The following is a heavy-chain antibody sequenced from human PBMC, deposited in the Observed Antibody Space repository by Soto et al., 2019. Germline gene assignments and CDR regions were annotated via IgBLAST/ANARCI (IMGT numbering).Heavy chain of an antibody. D-gene: IGHD6-19*01. CDR2: ISYDGSNK. CDR1: GFTFSSYC. V-gene: IGHV3-30*18. Sequence: QVQLGESGGGVVQPGRSLRLSCAASGFTFSSYCMHWVRQAPGKGLEWVPVISYDGSNKNYADSVKGRFTIARDNSKNTLYLQMSSLRAEDTAVYYCVKDGSSGWPYYYGLDVWGQGTSVTVSS. J-gene: IGHJ6*02. CDR3: VKDGSSGWPYYYGLDV.